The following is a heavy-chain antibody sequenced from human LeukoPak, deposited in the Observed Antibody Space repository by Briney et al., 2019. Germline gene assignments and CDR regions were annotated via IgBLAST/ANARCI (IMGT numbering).Heavy chain of an antibody. CDR1: GGSISSSSYY. J-gene: IGHJ4*02. Sequence: SETLSLTCTVSGGSISSSSYYWSWIRQPPGKGLEWIGEINHSGSTNYNPSLKSRATISVDTSKNQFSLKLSSVTAADTAVYYCARSVWGVGDYWGQGTLVTVSS. CDR3: ARSVWGVGDY. D-gene: IGHD3-10*01. CDR2: INHSGST. V-gene: IGHV4-39*07.